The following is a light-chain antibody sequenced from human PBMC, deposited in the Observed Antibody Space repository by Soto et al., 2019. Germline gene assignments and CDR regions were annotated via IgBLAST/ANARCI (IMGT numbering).Light chain of an antibody. J-gene: IGKJ5*01. CDR1: QSVSSN. CDR3: QQYGSSGT. Sequence: EMVMTQSPATLSVSPGESATLSCRASQSVSSNLAWHQQKPGQAPRILMYDASTRATGIPDRFSGSGSGTDFTLTISRLEPEDFAVYYCQQYGSSGTFGQGTRLEIK. CDR2: DAS. V-gene: IGKV3-20*01.